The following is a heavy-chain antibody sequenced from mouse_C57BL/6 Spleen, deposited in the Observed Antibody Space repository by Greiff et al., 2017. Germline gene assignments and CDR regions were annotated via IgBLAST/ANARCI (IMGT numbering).Heavy chain of an antibody. J-gene: IGHJ4*01. CDR2: INPSTGGT. V-gene: IGHV1-42*01. CDR1: GYSFTGYY. CDR3: ARIYDGYYRDARDY. D-gene: IGHD2-3*01. Sequence: VQLQQSGPELVKPGASVKISCKASGYSFTGYYMNWVKQSPEKSLEWIGEINPSTGGTTYNQKFKAKATLTVDKSSSTAYMQLKSLTSEDSAVDYCARIYDGYYRDARDYWGQGTSVTVSS.